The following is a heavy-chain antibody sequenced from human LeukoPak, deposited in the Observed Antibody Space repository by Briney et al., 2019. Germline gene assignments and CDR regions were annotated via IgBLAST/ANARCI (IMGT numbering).Heavy chain of an antibody. D-gene: IGHD2-15*01. CDR1: GYTFTSYG. CDR2: ISAYNGNT. CDR3: ARDSGYCSGGSCYSPSWYYYYGMDV. V-gene: IGHV1-18*01. Sequence: ASVKDSCKASGYTFTSYGISWVRQAPGQGLEWMGWISAYNGNTNYAQKLQGRVTMTTDTSTSTAYMELRSLRSDDTAVYYCARDSGYCSGGSCYSPSWYYYYGMDVWGQGTTVTVSS. J-gene: IGHJ6*02.